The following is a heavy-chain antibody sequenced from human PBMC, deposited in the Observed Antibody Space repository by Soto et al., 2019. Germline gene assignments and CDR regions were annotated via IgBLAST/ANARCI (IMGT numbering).Heavy chain of an antibody. CDR3: ARVGLPEDYFDD. CDR1: GGTFSSSA. D-gene: IGHD4-17*01. J-gene: IGHJ4*02. CDR2: IIPLFGTA. Sequence: QVQLVQSGAEVQKPGSSVKVSCKASGGTFSSSAISWVRPAPGQGLEWMGGIIPLFGTANYAQTFQGRVTITADESTSTAYMEQSSLRSEDTAVDYCARVGLPEDYFDDWGQGTRVTVSS. V-gene: IGHV1-69*01.